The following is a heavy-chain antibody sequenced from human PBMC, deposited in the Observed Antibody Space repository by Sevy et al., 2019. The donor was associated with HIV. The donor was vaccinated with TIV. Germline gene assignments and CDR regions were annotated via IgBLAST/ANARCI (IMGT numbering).Heavy chain of an antibody. CDR1: GGSISSSSYY. J-gene: IGHJ6*03. CDR2: IYYSGST. D-gene: IGHD2-2*01. V-gene: IGHV4-39*01. Sequence: SETLSLTCTVSGGSISSSSYYWGWIRQPPGKGLEWIGSIYYSGSTYYNPSLKSRVTISVDTSKNQFSLKLGSVTAADTAVYYCAGPSRYCSSTSCSRPYYYYMDVWGKGTTVTVSS. CDR3: AGPSRYCSSTSCSRPYYYYMDV.